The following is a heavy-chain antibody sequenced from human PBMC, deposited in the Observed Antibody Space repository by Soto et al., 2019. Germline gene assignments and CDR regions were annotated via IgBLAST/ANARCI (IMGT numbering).Heavy chain of an antibody. V-gene: IGHV3-23*01. CDR3: AKALYGGFTY. Sequence: EVRLLESGGGLVQPGGSLRLSCAASGFTFSVYARSWVRQAPGKGLEWVSGISGSGDSTHYAASVKGRFTVSRDNSKSMLYLQTNSLRAEDTAIYYCAKALYGGFTYWGQGTLVTVSS. CDR2: ISGSGDST. D-gene: IGHD3-10*01. CDR1: GFTFSVYA. J-gene: IGHJ4*02.